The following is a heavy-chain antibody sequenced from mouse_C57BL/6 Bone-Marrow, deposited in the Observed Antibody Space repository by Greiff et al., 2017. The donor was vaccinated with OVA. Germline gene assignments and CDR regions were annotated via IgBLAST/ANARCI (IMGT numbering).Heavy chain of an antibody. CDR3: ARGITTLHYYARDY. Sequence: VQLKESGPVLVKPGASVKMSCKASGYTFTDYYMNWVKQSHGKSLEWIGVINPYNGGTSYNQKFKGKATLTVDKSSSTAYMELNSLTSEDSAVYYGARGITTLHYYARDYWGQGTSVTVSS. V-gene: IGHV1-19*01. J-gene: IGHJ4*01. CDR1: GYTFTDYY. CDR2: INPYNGGT. D-gene: IGHD1-2*01.